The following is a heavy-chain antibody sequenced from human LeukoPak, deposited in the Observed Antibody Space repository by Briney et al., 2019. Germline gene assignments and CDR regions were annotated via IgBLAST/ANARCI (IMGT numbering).Heavy chain of an antibody. D-gene: IGHD6-6*01. Sequence: GGSLRLSCAASGFTFSSYAMSWVRQAPGKGLEWVSVIFSGGSPYYADSVKGRFTISRDNSKNTLYLQMNRLRAEDTAVYYCARGHSSSSGSPDYWGQGTLVTVSS. CDR1: GFTFSSYA. CDR3: ARGHSSSSGSPDY. V-gene: IGHV3-23*03. J-gene: IGHJ4*02. CDR2: IFSGGSP.